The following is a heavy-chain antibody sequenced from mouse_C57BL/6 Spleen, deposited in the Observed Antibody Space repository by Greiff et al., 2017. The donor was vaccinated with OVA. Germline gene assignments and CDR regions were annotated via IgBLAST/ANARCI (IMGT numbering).Heavy chain of an antibody. CDR2: IYPGDGDT. J-gene: IGHJ2*01. Sequence: QVQLQQSGAELVKPGASVKISCKASGYAFSSYWMNWVKQRPGKGLEWIGQIYPGDGDTNYNGKFKGKATLTADKSSSTAYMQLSSLTSEDSAVYFCASVYYDNYFDYWGQGTTLTVSS. V-gene: IGHV1-80*01. D-gene: IGHD2-4*01. CDR1: GYAFSSYW. CDR3: ASVYYDNYFDY.